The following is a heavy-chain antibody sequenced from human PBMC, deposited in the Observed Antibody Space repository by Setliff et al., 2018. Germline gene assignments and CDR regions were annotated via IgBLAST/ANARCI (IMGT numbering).Heavy chain of an antibody. V-gene: IGHV1-69*13. Sequence: SVKVSCKASGGTLRTYAFNWVRQAPGQGLQWLGRFIPILGATNYAQNFQGRVTITADESTSTGYMELRSLRSDDTAVYYCARELRSPYWHLDSWGQGTQVTVSS. J-gene: IGHJ5*01. CDR3: ARELRSPYWHLDS. CDR2: FIPILGAT. D-gene: IGHD3-16*01. CDR1: GGTLRTYA.